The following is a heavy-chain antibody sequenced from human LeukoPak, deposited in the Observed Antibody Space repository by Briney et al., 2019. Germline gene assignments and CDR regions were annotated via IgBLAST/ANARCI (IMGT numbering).Heavy chain of an antibody. Sequence: GGSLRLSCVASGFTFSTYWMNWYRQAPGKGLEWVGNINQDASEINYVDSVRGRFTISRDNAKNSLHLQMNSLRAEDTAVYYCATDRDNSDWQKRFDSWGQGTLVTVSS. CDR2: INQDASEI. D-gene: IGHD2-21*02. CDR3: ATDRDNSDWQKRFDS. J-gene: IGHJ4*02. CDR1: GFTFSTYW. V-gene: IGHV3-7*01.